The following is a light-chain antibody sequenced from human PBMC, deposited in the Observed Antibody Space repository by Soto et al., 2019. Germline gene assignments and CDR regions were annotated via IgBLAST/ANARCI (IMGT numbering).Light chain of an antibody. CDR3: QHTYCTPLT. J-gene: IGKJ4*01. CDR2: AAS. V-gene: IGKV1-39*01. Sequence: DIQMTQSPSSLSASVGDRVTITCRASQTISIFLSWYQQKPGKAPKLLIYAASTLEGGVPSRFSGSASETEFTLTISSLQSEDFATYHCQHTYCTPLTFVGGTKVEIK. CDR1: QTISIF.